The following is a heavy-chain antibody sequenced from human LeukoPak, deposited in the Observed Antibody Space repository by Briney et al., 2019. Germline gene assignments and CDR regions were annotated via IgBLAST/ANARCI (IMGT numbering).Heavy chain of an antibody. CDR3: ARNLVAGGGYYYGMDV. CDR1: GYSFTSYW. Sequence: GESLKISCKGSGYSFTSYWIGWVRQMPGKGLEWMGIIYPGDSDTRYSPSFQGQVTISADKSISTAYLQWSSLEASDTAMYYCARNLVAGGGYYYGMDVWGQGTTVTVSS. CDR2: IYPGDSDT. J-gene: IGHJ6*02. D-gene: IGHD6-6*01. V-gene: IGHV5-51*01.